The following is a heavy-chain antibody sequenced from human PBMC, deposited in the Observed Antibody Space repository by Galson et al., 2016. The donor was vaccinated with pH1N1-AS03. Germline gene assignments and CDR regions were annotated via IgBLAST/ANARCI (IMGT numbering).Heavy chain of an antibody. CDR1: GFTFGDYY. Sequence: SLRLSCAASGFTFGDYYMSWIRQAPGKGLEWISCITSSGGSGSTIYYADSVKGRFTISRDNAKNSLYLQINSLRADDTAVYFCARGWYDIWTGYLVDPFDDWGQGALVTVSS. CDR2: ITSSGGSGSTI. J-gene: IGHJ4*02. D-gene: IGHD3-9*01. V-gene: IGHV3-11*01. CDR3: ARGWYDIWTGYLVDPFDD.